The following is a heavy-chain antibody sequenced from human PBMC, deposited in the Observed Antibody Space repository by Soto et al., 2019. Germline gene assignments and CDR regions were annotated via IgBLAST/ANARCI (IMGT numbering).Heavy chain of an antibody. CDR3: ARVDRGYCSGGSCYSNWFDP. CDR1: GGTFSSYA. Sequence: SVKVSCKASGGTFSSYAISWVRQAPGQGLEWMGGIIPIFGTANYAQKFQGRVTITADESTSTAYMELSSLRSEDTAVYYCARVDRGYCSGGSCYSNWFDPWGQGTLVTVSS. J-gene: IGHJ5*02. CDR2: IIPIFGTA. D-gene: IGHD2-15*01. V-gene: IGHV1-69*13.